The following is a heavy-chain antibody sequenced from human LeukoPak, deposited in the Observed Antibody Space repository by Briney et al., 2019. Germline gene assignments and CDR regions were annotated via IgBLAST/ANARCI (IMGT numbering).Heavy chain of an antibody. CDR3: ATRNAMDYDFWSGPTDY. J-gene: IGHJ4*02. D-gene: IGHD3-3*01. CDR2: INPSGAST. Sequence: GASVKVSCKASEYTFTSYYMHWVRQAPGQGLEWMGIINPSGASTNYAQKFQGRVTMTRDTSTSTVYMELSGLRSEDTAVYYCATRNAMDYDFWSGPTDYWGQGTLVTVSS. V-gene: IGHV1-46*01. CDR1: EYTFTSYY.